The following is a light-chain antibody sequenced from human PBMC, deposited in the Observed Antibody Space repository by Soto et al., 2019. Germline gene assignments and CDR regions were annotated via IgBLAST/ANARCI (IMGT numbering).Light chain of an antibody. V-gene: IGKV1-39*01. J-gene: IGKJ2*01. CDR2: AAS. CDR3: QQSSSTPPYT. CDR1: QSISNY. Sequence: DIQMTQSPSSLSASVGDRVTITCRASQSISNYLNWYQQKPGQAPKLLIYAASSLQTGVPSRFSGSGSGTDFTLTISSLQPEDFATYYCQQSSSTPPYTFGQGTKLEIK.